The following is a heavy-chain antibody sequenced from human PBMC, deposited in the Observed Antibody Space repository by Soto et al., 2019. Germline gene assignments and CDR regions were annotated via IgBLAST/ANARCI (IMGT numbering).Heavy chain of an antibody. J-gene: IGHJ3*02. CDR2: IYYSGST. V-gene: IGHV4-39*01. CDR3: ARQGHYYDSAGPWLWAFDI. CDR1: GGSISSSSYY. Sequence: SETLSLTCTVSGGSISSSSYYWGWIRQPPGKGLEWIGSIYYSGSTYYNPSLKSRVTISVDTSKNQFSLKLSSVTAADTAVYYCARQGHYYDSAGPWLWAFDIWGQGTMVTVSS. D-gene: IGHD3-22*01.